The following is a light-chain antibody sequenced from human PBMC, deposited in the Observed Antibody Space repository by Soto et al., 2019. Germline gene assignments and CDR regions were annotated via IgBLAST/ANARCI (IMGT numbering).Light chain of an antibody. CDR1: SSDVGGYNY. V-gene: IGLV2-14*01. J-gene: IGLJ3*02. Sequence: QSALTQPASVSGSPGQSITIFCTGTSSDVGGYNYVSWYQQHPGKAPKLMIYDVSNRPSGVSNRFSGSKSGNTASLTISGLQAEDEADYYCSSYTSSSLEVFGGGTKVTVL. CDR3: SSYTSSSLEV. CDR2: DVS.